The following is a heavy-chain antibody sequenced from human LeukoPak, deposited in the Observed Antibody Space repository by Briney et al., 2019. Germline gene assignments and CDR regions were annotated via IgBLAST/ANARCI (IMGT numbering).Heavy chain of an antibody. CDR1: GGSISSGRNY. D-gene: IGHD6-19*01. V-gene: IGHV4-61*02. CDR2: IYIFSGST. CDR3: ATLGFIAVAGPSHSDY. Sequence: PSQTLSLTCTVSGGSISSGRNYWTWIRQPAGKGLEWIGRIYIFSGSTNYNPSLKSRVTISVDKSKNQFSLKLSSVTAADTAVYYCATLGFIAVAGPSHSDYWGQGTLVTVSS. J-gene: IGHJ4*02.